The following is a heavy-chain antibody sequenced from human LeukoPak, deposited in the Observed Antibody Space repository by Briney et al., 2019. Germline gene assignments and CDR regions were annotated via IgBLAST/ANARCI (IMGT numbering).Heavy chain of an antibody. V-gene: IGHV6-1*01. J-gene: IGHJ4*02. CDR2: TYYRSKWYN. D-gene: IGHD3-10*01. CDR1: GDSVSSNSAA. CDR3: AGLYGSGSYYNVAYYFDY. Sequence: PSQTLSLTCAISGDSVSSNSAAWNWIRQSPSRGLEWLGRTYYRSKWYNDYAVSVKSRITINPDTSKNQFSLQLNSVTPEDTAVYYCAGLYGSGSYYNVAYYFDYWGQGTLVTVSS.